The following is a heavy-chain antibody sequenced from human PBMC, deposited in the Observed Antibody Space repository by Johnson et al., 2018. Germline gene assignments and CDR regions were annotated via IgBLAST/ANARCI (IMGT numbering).Heavy chain of an antibody. Sequence: VQLQESGAEVKKPGESLKISCKASRYGFTDYWIVWVRQMPGKGLEWMGIIFPDDSDTRYRPSFQGQVTLSVDKSISTAHLQWSSLKASDTAMYYCAKSLHYGSGGPDGFDIWGQGTMVTVSS. CDR2: IFPDDSDT. CDR1: RYGFTDYW. D-gene: IGHD3-10*01. J-gene: IGHJ3*02. V-gene: IGHV5-51*01. CDR3: AKSLHYGSGGPDGFDI.